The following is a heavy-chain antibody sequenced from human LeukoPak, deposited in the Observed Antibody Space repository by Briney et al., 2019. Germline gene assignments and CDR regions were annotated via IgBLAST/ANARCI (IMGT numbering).Heavy chain of an antibody. V-gene: IGHV3-23*01. J-gene: IGHJ4*02. D-gene: IGHD1-26*01. Sequence: GGSLRLSCTASGFTFNNYVMSWVRQAPGKGLEWVSAISGGGDPTYYADSVKGRFTISRDNSKNTLYLQMSSLRAEDTAVYYCAKDPRGGYSGSWYFDYWGQGTLVTVSS. CDR1: GFTFNNYV. CDR2: ISGGGDPT. CDR3: AKDPRGGYSGSWYFDY.